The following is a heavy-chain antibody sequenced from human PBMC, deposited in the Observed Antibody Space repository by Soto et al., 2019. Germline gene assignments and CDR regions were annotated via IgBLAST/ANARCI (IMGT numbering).Heavy chain of an antibody. CDR1: GFTFSSYA. J-gene: IGHJ4*02. V-gene: IGHV3-23*01. CDR2: ISGSGGST. CDR3: AKARWGGPGDRRDDY. Sequence: GGSLRLSCAASGFTFSSYAMSWVRQAPGKGLEWVSAISGSGGSTYYADSVKGRFTISRDNSKNTLYLQMNSLRAEDAAVYYCAKARWGGPGDRRDDYWGQGTLVTVSS. D-gene: IGHD3-10*01.